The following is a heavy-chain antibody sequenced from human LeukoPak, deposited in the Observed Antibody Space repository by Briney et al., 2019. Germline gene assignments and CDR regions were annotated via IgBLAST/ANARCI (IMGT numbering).Heavy chain of an antibody. CDR3: ARDPLGGDSGIDY. J-gene: IGHJ4*02. Sequence: SETLSHTCAVYGGSFSGYYWSWIRQPPGKGLEWIGEINHSGSTNYNPSLKSRVTISVDTSKNQFSLKLSSVTAADTAVYYCARDPLGGDSGIDYWGQGTLVTVSS. CDR2: INHSGST. CDR1: GGSFSGYY. V-gene: IGHV4-34*01. D-gene: IGHD2-21*02.